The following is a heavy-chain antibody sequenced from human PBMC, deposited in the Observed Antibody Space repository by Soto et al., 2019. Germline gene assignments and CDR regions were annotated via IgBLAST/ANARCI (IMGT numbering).Heavy chain of an antibody. V-gene: IGHV4-59*01. Sequence: SETLSLTCTVSGGSISSYDWSWIRQPPGKGLEWIGYIYYSGSTNYNPSLKSRVTISVDTSKNQFSLKLSSVTAADTAVYYCARGAVAEIPYYFDYWGQGTLVTVSS. CDR2: IYYSGST. CDR3: ARGAVAEIPYYFDY. CDR1: GGSISSYD. D-gene: IGHD6-19*01. J-gene: IGHJ4*02.